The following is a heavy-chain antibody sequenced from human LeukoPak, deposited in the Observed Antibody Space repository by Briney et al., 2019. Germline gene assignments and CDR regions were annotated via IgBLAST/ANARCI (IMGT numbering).Heavy chain of an antibody. CDR1: GYTFTSYD. J-gene: IGHJ6*02. CDR3: ARGQTLTSGYGGNSHYYYYYGMDV. CDR2: MNPNSGNT. D-gene: IGHD4-23*01. Sequence: GASVKVSCKASGYTFTSYDINWVRQAPGQGLEWMGWMNPNSGNTGYAQKFQGRVTMTRNTSISTAYMELSSLRSEDTAVYYCARGQTLTSGYGGNSHYYYYYGMDVWGQGTTVTVSS. V-gene: IGHV1-8*01.